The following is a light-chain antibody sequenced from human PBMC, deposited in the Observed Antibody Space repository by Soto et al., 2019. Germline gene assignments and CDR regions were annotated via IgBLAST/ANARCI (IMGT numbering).Light chain of an antibody. V-gene: IGKV3-20*01. CDR3: QQYGSSLPWT. J-gene: IGKJ1*01. CDR2: GAS. CDR1: QSVSNNY. Sequence: EIVLTQSPGTLSLSPGERATLSCRASQSVSNNYLAWYQQKPGQAPRLLIYGASSRATGIPDRFSGSGSGTDFTLTISRLEPEDFALYYCQQYGSSLPWTFGQGTKVEIK.